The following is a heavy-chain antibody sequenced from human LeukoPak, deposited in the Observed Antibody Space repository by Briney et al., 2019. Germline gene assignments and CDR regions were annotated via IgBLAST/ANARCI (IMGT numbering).Heavy chain of an antibody. CDR2: IWYDGSNK. J-gene: IGHJ6*02. Sequence: GGSLRLSCAASGFTFSSYGMHWVRQAPGKGLEWVAVIWYDGSNKYYADSVKGRFTISRDNSKNTLYLQMNSLRAEDTAVYYCARDYQYYYDSSGYYPYYYYGMDVWGQGTTVTVSS. V-gene: IGHV3-33*01. CDR3: ARDYQYYYDSSGYYPYYYYGMDV. D-gene: IGHD3-22*01. CDR1: GFTFSSYG.